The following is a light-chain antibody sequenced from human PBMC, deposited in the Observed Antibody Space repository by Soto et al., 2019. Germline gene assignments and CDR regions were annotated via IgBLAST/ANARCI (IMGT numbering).Light chain of an antibody. J-gene: IGKJ2*01. Sequence: EIVLTQSPGTLSLSPGERATLSCRASQSVSSSYLAWYQQKPGQAPRLLIYGTSTRATGIPDRFSGSGSGKDFTLTISRLEPEDFAVYYCQQYGSSVYNFGQGTKLEIK. CDR3: QQYGSSVYN. V-gene: IGKV3-20*01. CDR1: QSVSSSY. CDR2: GTS.